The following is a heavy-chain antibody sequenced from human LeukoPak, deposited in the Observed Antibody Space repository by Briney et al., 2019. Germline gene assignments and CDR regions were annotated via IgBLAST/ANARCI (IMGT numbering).Heavy chain of an antibody. D-gene: IGHD3-3*01. CDR2: IRSKANSYAT. Sequence: GSLRLSCAASGFTFSGSAMHWVRQASGKGLEWVGRIRSKANSYATAYAASVKGRFTISRDDSKNTAYLQMNSLKTEDTAVYYCTSVDFWSGKDDYWGQGTLVTVSS. V-gene: IGHV3-73*01. CDR3: TSVDFWSGKDDY. J-gene: IGHJ4*02. CDR1: GFTFSGSA.